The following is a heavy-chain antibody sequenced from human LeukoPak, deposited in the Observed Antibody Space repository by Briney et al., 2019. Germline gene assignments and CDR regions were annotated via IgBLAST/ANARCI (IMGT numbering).Heavy chain of an antibody. CDR1: GFTFSSYL. D-gene: IGHD3-10*01. J-gene: IGHJ4*02. Sequence: GGSLRLSCAASGFTFSSYLMYWVRQAPGKGLVWVSRINSDGKTTNYADSVKGRFTISRDNAKNTLYLQMNSLRAEDTAVYYCTRDITLTRGGRSHYWGQGTLVTVSA. CDR3: TRDITLTRGGRSHY. V-gene: IGHV3-74*01. CDR2: INSDGKTT.